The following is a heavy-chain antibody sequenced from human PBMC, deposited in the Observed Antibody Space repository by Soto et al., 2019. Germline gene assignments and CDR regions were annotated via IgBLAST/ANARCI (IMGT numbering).Heavy chain of an antibody. CDR1: GYTFTSYG. CDR3: ARDLRGDDY. Sequence: GASVKVSCKASGYTFTSYGISWVRQAPGQGLEWMGGISPFFGKANYAQKFQGRVTITADESTSTAYMELSSLRSEDTAVYYCARDLRGDDYWGQGALVTVSS. CDR2: ISPFFGKA. V-gene: IGHV1-69*13. J-gene: IGHJ4*02.